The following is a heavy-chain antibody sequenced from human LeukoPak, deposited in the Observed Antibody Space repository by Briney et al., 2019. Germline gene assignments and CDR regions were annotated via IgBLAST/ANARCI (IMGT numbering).Heavy chain of an antibody. V-gene: IGHV1-2*02. Sequence: ASVKVSCKASGYSFIDYYIHWVRQAPGQGLECMGWMNPSTGDTRYEEKFQGRVAMTRETSITTAYMELSRLNSDDTAMYFCPRDVIMGYQQGYFDPWGQGTLVTVSS. CDR2: MNPSTGDT. J-gene: IGHJ5*02. D-gene: IGHD2-8*01. CDR1: GYSFIDYY. CDR3: PRDVIMGYQQGYFDP.